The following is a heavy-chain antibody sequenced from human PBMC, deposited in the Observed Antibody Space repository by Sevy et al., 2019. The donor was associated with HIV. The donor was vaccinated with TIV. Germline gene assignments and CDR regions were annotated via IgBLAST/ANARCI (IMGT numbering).Heavy chain of an antibody. J-gene: IGHJ4*02. CDR3: ARDYLDPGTVTPIFFDY. V-gene: IGHV3-21*01. D-gene: IGHD4-4*01. CDR1: GFTFSSYS. CDR2: ISSSSSYI. Sequence: GGSLRLSCAASGFTFSSYSMNWVRQAPGKGLEWVSSISSSSSYIYYADSVKGRFTISRDNAKNSLYLQMNSLRAEDTAVYYCARDYLDPGTVTPIFFDYWGQGTLVTVSS.